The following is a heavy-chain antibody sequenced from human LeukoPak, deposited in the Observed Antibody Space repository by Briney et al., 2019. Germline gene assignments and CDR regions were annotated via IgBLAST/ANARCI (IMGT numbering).Heavy chain of an antibody. CDR2: INSDGSST. V-gene: IGHV3-74*01. Sequence: GGSLRLSCAASGFTFSDYYMSWIRQAPGKGLVWVSRINSDGSSTSYADSVKGRFTISRDNAKNTLYLQMNSLRAEDTAVYYCARALVTSRNSYGMDVWGQGTTVTVSS. CDR3: ARALVTSRNSYGMDV. CDR1: GFTFSDYY. D-gene: IGHD1-26*01. J-gene: IGHJ6*02.